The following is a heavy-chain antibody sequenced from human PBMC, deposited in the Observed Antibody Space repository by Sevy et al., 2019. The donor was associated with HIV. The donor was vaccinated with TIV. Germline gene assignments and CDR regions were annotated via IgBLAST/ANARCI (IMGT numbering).Heavy chain of an antibody. J-gene: IGHJ6*02. CDR3: ASDDEPDYYYFDMDV. CDR1: GFTFSSYA. V-gene: IGHV3-30-3*01. Sequence: GGSLRLSCAASGFTFSSYAMHWVRQAPGKGLEWVAVISYDGSNKYYADSVKGRFTISRDNSKNTLYLQMDGLRAEDMALYYCASDDEPDYYYFDMDVWGQGTTVTVSS. CDR2: ISYDGSNK.